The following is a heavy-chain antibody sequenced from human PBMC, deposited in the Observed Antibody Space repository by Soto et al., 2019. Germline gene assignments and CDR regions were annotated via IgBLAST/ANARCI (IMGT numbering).Heavy chain of an antibody. CDR2: IYYSGST. V-gene: IGHV4-59*01. CDR1: GGPISSCY. CDR3: ARQQWLVLNAFDI. D-gene: IGHD6-19*01. J-gene: IGHJ3*02. Sequence: SDTLSLTSTVSGGPISSCYWSGIRQPPGKGLEWIGYIYYSGSTNYNPSLKSRVTISVDTSKNQFSLKLSSVTAADTAVYYCARQQWLVLNAFDIWVQGTMVT.